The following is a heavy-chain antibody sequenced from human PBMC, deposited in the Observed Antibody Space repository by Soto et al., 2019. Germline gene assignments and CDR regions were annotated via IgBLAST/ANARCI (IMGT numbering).Heavy chain of an antibody. J-gene: IGHJ5*02. CDR1: GYTFTSTY. CDR3: TRGGGAHYRFDP. CDR2: ISPDNGNT. Sequence: ASEKVSCKASGYTFTSTYLTWVRQAPGRGLEWVGWISPDNGNTNYAQKLQGRVTMTTDTSTNTVYLELRSLRPDDTAVYYCTRGGGAHYRFDPWGQGTLVTVSS. V-gene: IGHV1-18*01. D-gene: IGHD1-26*01.